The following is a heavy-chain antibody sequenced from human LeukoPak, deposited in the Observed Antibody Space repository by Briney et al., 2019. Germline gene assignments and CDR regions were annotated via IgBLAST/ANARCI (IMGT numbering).Heavy chain of an antibody. V-gene: IGHV4-39*01. CDR3: ARLGMDV. J-gene: IGHJ6*02. CDR2: IYYSGST. CDR1: GGSNRRSPYY. Sequence: SETLSLTCTGCGGSNRRSPYYWGWIREPPGKGLEWIGRIYYSGSTYYNPSLKSRVTISVDTSKNQFSLKLSSVTAADTAVYYCARLGMDVWGQGTTVTVSS.